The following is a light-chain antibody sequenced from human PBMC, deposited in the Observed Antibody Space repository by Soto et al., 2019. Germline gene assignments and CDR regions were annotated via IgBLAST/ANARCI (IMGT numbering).Light chain of an antibody. CDR3: SSYTSSSIVV. CDR2: DVS. V-gene: IGLV2-14*01. CDR1: SSDVGGYNY. J-gene: IGLJ2*01. Sequence: SALTQPASVSGSPGQSITISCTGTSSDVGGYNYVSWYQQHPGKAPKLMIYDVSNRPSGVSNRFSGSRSGNTASLTISGLQAEDEAYYYCSSYTSSSIVVFGGGTQLTVL.